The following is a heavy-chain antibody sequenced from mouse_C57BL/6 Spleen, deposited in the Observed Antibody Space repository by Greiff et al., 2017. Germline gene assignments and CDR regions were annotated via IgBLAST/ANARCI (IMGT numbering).Heavy chain of an antibody. CDR1: GYAFTNYL. CDR3: ARGGWDVAYFDV. CDR2: INPGSGGT. D-gene: IGHD4-1*01. J-gene: IGHJ1*03. Sequence: QVQLQQSGAELVRPGTSVKVSCKASGYAFTNYLIEWVKQRPGQGLEWIGVINPGSGGTNYNEKFKGKATLTADKSSSTAYMQLSSLTSEDSAVYFCARGGWDVAYFDVWGTGTTVTVSS. V-gene: IGHV1-54*01.